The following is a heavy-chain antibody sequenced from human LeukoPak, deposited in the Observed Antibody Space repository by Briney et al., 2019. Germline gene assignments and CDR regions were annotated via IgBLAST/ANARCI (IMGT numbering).Heavy chain of an antibody. Sequence: GGSLRLSCAASGFTFSSHAMSWVRQAPGKGLEWVSAISGSGGSTYYADSVKGRFTISRDNSKNTLYLQMNSLRAEDTAVYYCAKETYYYGSGTHAFDIWGQGTMVTVSS. V-gene: IGHV3-23*01. J-gene: IGHJ3*02. CDR2: ISGSGGST. CDR3: AKETYYYGSGTHAFDI. CDR1: GFTFSSHA. D-gene: IGHD3-10*01.